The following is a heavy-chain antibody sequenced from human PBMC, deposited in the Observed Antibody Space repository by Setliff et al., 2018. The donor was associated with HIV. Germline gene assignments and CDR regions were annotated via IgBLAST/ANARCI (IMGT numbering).Heavy chain of an antibody. D-gene: IGHD3-3*01. V-gene: IGHV1-69*13. CDR3: ARDAPAKYYDFWSGYILWDV. Sequence: SVKVSCKASGYTFTSYGISWVRQAPGQGLEWLGRSIPIFGTANYAQKFQGRVTITADESTSTAYMELSSLRSDDTAVYYCARDAPAKYYDFWSGYILWDVWGKGTTVTVSS. CDR2: SIPIFGTA. CDR1: GYTFTSYG. J-gene: IGHJ6*04.